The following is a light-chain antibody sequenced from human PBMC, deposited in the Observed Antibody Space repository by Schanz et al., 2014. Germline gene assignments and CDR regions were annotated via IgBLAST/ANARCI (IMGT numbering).Light chain of an antibody. CDR2: GAS. V-gene: IGKV1-9*01. J-gene: IGKJ4*01. Sequence: IQLTQSPSSLSASVGDRVTITCRASQGISSHLAWYQQKPGKAPKLLIYGASTLQIGVPSRFSGSGSGTDFTLAISSLQPDDFATYYCQQYSTYSRAFGGGTKVEI. CDR3: QQYSTYSRA. CDR1: QGISSH.